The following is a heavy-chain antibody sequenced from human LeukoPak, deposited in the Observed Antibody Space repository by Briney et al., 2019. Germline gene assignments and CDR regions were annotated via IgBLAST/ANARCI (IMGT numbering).Heavy chain of an antibody. V-gene: IGHV1-24*01. Sequence: ASVRVSCKVSGYTLTELSMHWVRQAPGKWLEWMGGFDPEDGETVYAQKFQGRVTMTEDTSTDTAYMELSSLRSEDTAVYYCATGGYSSSWYSVDYWGQGTLVTVSS. CDR3: ATGGYSSSWYSVDY. J-gene: IGHJ4*02. CDR1: GYTLTELS. D-gene: IGHD6-13*01. CDR2: FDPEDGET.